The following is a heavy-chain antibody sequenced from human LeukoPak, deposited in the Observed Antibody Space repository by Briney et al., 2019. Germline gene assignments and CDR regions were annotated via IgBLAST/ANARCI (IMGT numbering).Heavy chain of an antibody. J-gene: IGHJ4*02. CDR3: AKATMIVVVTMVAFDY. CDR2: ISGSGGST. Sequence: GGSLRLSCAASGFTYSSYAMSWVRQAPGKGLEWVSAISGSGGSTYYADSVKGRFTISRDNSKNTLYLQMNSLRAEDTAVYYCAKATMIVVVTMVAFDYWGQGTLVTVSS. CDR1: GFTYSSYA. V-gene: IGHV3-23*01. D-gene: IGHD3-22*01.